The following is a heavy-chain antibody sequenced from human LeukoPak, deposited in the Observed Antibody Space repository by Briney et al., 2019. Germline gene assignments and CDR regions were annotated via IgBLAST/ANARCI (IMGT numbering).Heavy chain of an antibody. Sequence: KPSETLSLTCAVSGYSISSGYYWGWIRQPPGKGLEWIGSIYHSGSTYYNPSPKSRVTISVDTSKNQFSLKLSSVTAADTAVYYCARHSLEGRWFGEAHVIRKTRFDYWGQGTLVTVSS. CDR3: ARHSLEGRWFGEAHVIRKTRFDY. J-gene: IGHJ4*02. CDR1: GYSISSGYY. D-gene: IGHD3-10*01. V-gene: IGHV4-38-2*01. CDR2: IYHSGST.